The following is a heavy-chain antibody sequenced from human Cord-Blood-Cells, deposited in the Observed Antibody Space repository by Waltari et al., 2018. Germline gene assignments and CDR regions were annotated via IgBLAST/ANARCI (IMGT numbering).Heavy chain of an antibody. J-gene: IGHJ4*02. CDR3: ARDKGYSSSWFDY. CDR2: IWYDGSNK. CDR1: GFTVRSDG. D-gene: IGHD6-13*01. Sequence: QVQLVESGGGVVQPGRSLRASWAASGFTVRSDGMHCVRQAPGKGLEWVAVIWYDGSNKYYADSVKGRFTISRDNSKNTLYLQMNSLRAEDTAVYYCARDKGYSSSWFDYWGQGTLVTVSS. V-gene: IGHV3-33*01.